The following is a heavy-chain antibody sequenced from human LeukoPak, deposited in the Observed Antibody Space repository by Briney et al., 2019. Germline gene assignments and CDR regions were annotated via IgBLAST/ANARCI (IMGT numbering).Heavy chain of an antibody. V-gene: IGHV4-34*01. D-gene: IGHD6-13*01. CDR2: INHSGST. CDR3: ARAVRVSSWYYFDY. Sequence: SETLSLTCAVYGGSFSGYYWSWIRQPPGKGLEWIGEINHSGSTNYNPSLKSRVTTSVDTSKNQFSLKLSSVTAADTAVYYCARAVRVSSWYYFDYWGQGTLVTISS. CDR1: GGSFSGYY. J-gene: IGHJ4*02.